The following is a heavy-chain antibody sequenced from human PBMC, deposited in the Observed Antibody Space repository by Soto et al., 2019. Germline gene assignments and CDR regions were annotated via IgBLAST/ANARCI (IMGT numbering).Heavy chain of an antibody. Sequence: PGGSLRLSCAASGFTLSSYGMHWVRQAPGKGLEWVAFIWYDGSNKYYADSVKGGSTTSEDNSKNTLYLQMNGPRAEDTVVYYCAIVGIDYDRRNYFDYWGQGTLVTVSS. CDR3: AIVGIDYDRRNYFDY. D-gene: IGHD3-22*01. V-gene: IGHV3-30*02. CDR2: IWYDGSNK. J-gene: IGHJ4*02. CDR1: GFTLSSYG.